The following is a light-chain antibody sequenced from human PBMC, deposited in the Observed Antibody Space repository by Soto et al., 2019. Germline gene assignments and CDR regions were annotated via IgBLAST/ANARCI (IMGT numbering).Light chain of an antibody. Sequence: QSVLTQPPSVSGAPGRRVTISCTGSSSNIGAGYDVHWYQQLPGTAPKLLIYGNSNRPSGVPDRFSGSKSGTSASLAITGLQAEDEADYYCQSYDGSLSGYVFGTGTKVTVL. CDR2: GNS. J-gene: IGLJ1*01. CDR3: QSYDGSLSGYV. CDR1: SSNIGAGYD. V-gene: IGLV1-40*01.